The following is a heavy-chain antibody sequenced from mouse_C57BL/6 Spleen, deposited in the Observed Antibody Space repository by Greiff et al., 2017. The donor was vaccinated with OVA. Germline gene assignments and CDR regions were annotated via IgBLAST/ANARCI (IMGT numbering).Heavy chain of an antibody. CDR2: INPGSGGT. J-gene: IGHJ2*01. D-gene: IGHD3-1*01. CDR3: ARSRDYGDY. Sequence: QVQLQQSGAELVRPGTSVKVSCKASGYAFTNYLIEWVKQRPGQGLEWIGVINPGSGGTNYNEKFKGKATLTADKSSSTAYMQLSSLTSEDSAVYCCARSRDYGDYWGQGTTLTVSS. V-gene: IGHV1-54*01. CDR1: GYAFTNYL.